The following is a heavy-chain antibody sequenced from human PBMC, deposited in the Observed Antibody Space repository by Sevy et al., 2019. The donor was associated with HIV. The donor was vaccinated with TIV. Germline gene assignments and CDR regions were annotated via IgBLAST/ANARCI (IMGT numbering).Heavy chain of an antibody. D-gene: IGHD2-15*01. J-gene: IGHJ6*03. CDR1: GFTFSDHS. CDR3: VRGPNCGVGGCQQISPYCLDV. CDR2: IRNRPNSYTT. Sequence: GGSLRLSCAASGFTFSDHSVDWVRQAPGKGLEWVGRIRNRPNSYTTEYAASVKGRFTISRDDSRNSVYLQMNSLKTQDSAVYYCVRGPNCGVGGCQQISPYCLDVWGKGATVTVSS. V-gene: IGHV3-72*01.